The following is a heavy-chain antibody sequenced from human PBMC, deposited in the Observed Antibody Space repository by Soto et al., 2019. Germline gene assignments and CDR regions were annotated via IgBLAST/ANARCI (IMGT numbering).Heavy chain of an antibody. CDR3: AKDRNRWLRFDLGY. J-gene: IGHJ4*02. V-gene: IGHV3-23*01. CDR1: GFTFSSYA. CDR2: ITGGAGST. D-gene: IGHD5-12*01. Sequence: EVQLLESGGGLVQPGGSLRLSCAASGFTFSSYAMSWVRQAPGKGLEWVSSITGGAGSTYYADSVKGRFTISRDNSKNTLYLQMNSLRAEDTAVYYCAKDRNRWLRFDLGYWGQGTLVTVSS.